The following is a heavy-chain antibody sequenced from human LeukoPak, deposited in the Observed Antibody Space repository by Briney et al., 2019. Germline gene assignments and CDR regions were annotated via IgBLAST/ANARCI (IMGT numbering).Heavy chain of an antibody. CDR2: TWPGGSDT. V-gene: IGHV5-51*01. CDR3: ARQGGYSTYYYSGMDV. J-gene: IGHJ6*02. D-gene: IGHD5-12*01. CDR1: GYTFTNYW. Sequence: GESLKISCKDSGYTFTNYWIVWVRQMPGKGLEWMGITWPGGSDTRYSPSFQGQVTISADKSISTAYLQWSSLKASDTAMYYCARQGGYSTYYYSGMDVWGQGTTVTVSS.